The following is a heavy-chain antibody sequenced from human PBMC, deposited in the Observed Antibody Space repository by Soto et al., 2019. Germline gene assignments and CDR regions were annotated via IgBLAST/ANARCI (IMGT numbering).Heavy chain of an antibody. CDR1: GGSISSGDSY. V-gene: IGHV4-30-4*01. D-gene: IGHD3-10*01. CDR2: IYYTGST. CDR3: ARWWFGQFFDY. J-gene: IGHJ4*02. Sequence: QVQLQESGPGLVKPSQTLSLTCTVSGGSISSGDSYWSWIRQPPGKGLEWIGFIYYTGSTYYNPSLKSRVTISVDTSKNQLSRKLNSVTAADTAVYYCARWWFGQFFDYWGQGTLVTVSS.